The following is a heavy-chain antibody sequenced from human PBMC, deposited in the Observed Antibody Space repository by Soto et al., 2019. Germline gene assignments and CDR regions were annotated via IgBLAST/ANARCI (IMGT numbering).Heavy chain of an antibody. CDR1: GFTFSSYA. J-gene: IGHJ3*02. D-gene: IGHD2-2*01. V-gene: IGHV3-64*01. CDR3: ASGYCGSSSCYVTDAVDI. CDR2: ISSNGGST. Sequence: EVQLVESGGGLVQPGGSLRLSCAASGFTFSSYAMHWVRQAPGKGLEYVSAISSNGGSTYYANSVKGRFTISRDNSKNSPXLERGSLRAEDMAVYYCASGYCGSSSCYVTDAVDIWGQGTMVTVSS.